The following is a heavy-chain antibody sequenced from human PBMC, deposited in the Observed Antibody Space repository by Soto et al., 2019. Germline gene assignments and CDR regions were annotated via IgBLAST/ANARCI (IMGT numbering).Heavy chain of an antibody. CDR1: GYSISSGYY. D-gene: IGHD6-19*01. Sequence: SETLSLTCAVSGYSISSGYYWGWIRQPPGKGLEWIGSIYHSGSTYYNPSLKSRVTISVDTSKNQFSLKLSSVTAADTAVYYCARVAYSSGWYAAGGGSYYFDYWGQGTLVTVSS. CDR3: ARVAYSSGWYAAGGGSYYFDY. V-gene: IGHV4-38-2*01. J-gene: IGHJ4*02. CDR2: IYHSGST.